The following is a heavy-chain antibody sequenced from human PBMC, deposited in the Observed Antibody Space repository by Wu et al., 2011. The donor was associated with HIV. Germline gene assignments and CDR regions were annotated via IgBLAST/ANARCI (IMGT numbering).Heavy chain of an antibody. V-gene: IGHV1-69*14. J-gene: IGHJ4*02. CDR3: ARDLGGDEDY. D-gene: IGHD2-21*01. CDR2: IIPILGTV. CDR1: GDTFSTYG. Sequence: QVQLVQSGAEVKKDPGSSVKVSCKASGDTFSTYGINWVRQAPGQGLEWMGGIIPILGTVKYAQKFQGRVTITADKSTSTAYMELSSLRSEDTAIYYCARDLGGDEDYWGQGTLVTVSS.